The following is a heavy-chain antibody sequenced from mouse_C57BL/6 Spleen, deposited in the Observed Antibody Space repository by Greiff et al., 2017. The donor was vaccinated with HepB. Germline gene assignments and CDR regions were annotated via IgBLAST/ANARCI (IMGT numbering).Heavy chain of an antibody. J-gene: IGHJ4*01. D-gene: IGHD2-5*01. CDR2: ISGGGGNT. V-gene: IGHV5-9*01. CDR1: GFTFSSYT. Sequence: EVQVVESGGGLVKPGGSLKLSCAASGFTFSSYTMSWVRQTPEKRLEWVATISGGGGNTYYPDSVKGRFTISRDNAKNTLYLQMSSLRSEDTALYYCARHLYYSNYEGAMDYWGQGTSVTVSS. CDR3: ARHLYYSNYEGAMDY.